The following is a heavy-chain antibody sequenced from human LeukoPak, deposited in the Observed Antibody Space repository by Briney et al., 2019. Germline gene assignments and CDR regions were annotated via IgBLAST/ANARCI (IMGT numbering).Heavy chain of an antibody. Sequence: GRSLRLSCAATGFTFKDYGMHWVRQPPGKGLEWVSSINWNGGGTDYADSVKGRFTISRDNAKNSLYLQLSSLRPEDTALYYCAKHMRATNTYSFFGLDVWGPGTTVTVSS. J-gene: IGHJ6*02. CDR3: AKHMRATNTYSFFGLDV. D-gene: IGHD1-26*01. CDR1: GFTFKDYG. V-gene: IGHV3-9*01. CDR2: INWNGGGT.